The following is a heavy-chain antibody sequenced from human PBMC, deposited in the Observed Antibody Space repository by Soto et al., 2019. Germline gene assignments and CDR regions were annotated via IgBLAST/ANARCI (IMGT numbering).Heavy chain of an antibody. D-gene: IGHD3-22*01. CDR3: AKDRGTYYYDSSGPNYGMDV. CDR1: GFTFSSYG. J-gene: IGHJ6*02. CDR2: ISYDGSNK. V-gene: IGHV3-30*18. Sequence: LRLSCAASGFTFSSYGMHWVRQAPGKGLEWVAVISYDGSNKYYADSVKGRFTISRDNSKNTLYLQMNSLRAEDTAVYYCAKDRGTYYYDSSGPNYGMDVWGQGTTVTVS.